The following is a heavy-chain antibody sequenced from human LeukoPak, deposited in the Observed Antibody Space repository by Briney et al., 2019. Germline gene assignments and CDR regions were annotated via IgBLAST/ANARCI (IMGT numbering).Heavy chain of an antibody. V-gene: IGHV5-51*01. Sequence: GESLKISCKGSGYSFTSYWIGWVRQMSGEGLEWMGIIYPGDSDTRYSPSLQGQVIISADKSISTAYLQWTSLKASDTAMYYCAIMTTVTSPFDYWGQGTLVTVSS. CDR2: IYPGDSDT. J-gene: IGHJ4*02. CDR1: GYSFTSYW. D-gene: IGHD4-17*01. CDR3: AIMTTVTSPFDY.